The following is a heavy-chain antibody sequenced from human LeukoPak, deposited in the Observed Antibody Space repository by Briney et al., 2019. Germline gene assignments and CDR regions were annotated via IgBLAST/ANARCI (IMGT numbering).Heavy chain of an antibody. V-gene: IGHV3-66*01. CDR1: GFTVSSNY. D-gene: IGHD2-15*01. CDR3: ARAVVDNDPTALYDFDY. J-gene: IGHJ4*02. CDR2: IYSGGTT. Sequence: GGSLRLSCAASGFTVSSNYMSWVRQAPGKGLEWVSVIYSGGTTYYADSVKGRFTISRDNSKNTLYLQMNSLRAEDTAVFYCARAVVDNDPTALYDFDYWGQGTLVTVSS.